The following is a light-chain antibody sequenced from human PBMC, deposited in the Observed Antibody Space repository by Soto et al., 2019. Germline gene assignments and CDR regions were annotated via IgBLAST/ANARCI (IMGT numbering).Light chain of an antibody. CDR2: RNN. Sequence: QAVVTQPPSASGTPGQRVTISCSGSRSNIGSNTVNWYQQLPGTAPKLLIYRNNQRPSGVPDRFSGSKSGTSASLAISGLQSEDEAYYYCAAWYDSLNGVVFGGGTKLTVL. V-gene: IGLV1-44*01. CDR3: AAWYDSLNGVV. CDR1: RSNIGSNT. J-gene: IGLJ2*01.